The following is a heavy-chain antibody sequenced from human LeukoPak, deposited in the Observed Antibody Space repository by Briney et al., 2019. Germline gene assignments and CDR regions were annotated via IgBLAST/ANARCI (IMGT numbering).Heavy chain of an antibody. J-gene: IGHJ5*02. CDR2: IIPILGIA. CDR3: AREGYSSGWYSSNWFDP. CDR1: GGTFSSYA. V-gene: IGHV1-69*04. Sequence: GSSVKVSCKASGGTFSSYAISWVRQAPGQGLEWMGRIIPILGIANYAQKLQGRVTITADKSTSTAYMELSSLRSEDTAVYYCAREGYSSGWYSSNWFDPWGQGTLVTVSS. D-gene: IGHD6-19*01.